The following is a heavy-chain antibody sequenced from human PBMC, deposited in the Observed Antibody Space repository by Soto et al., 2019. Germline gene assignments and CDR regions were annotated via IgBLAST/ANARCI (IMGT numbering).Heavy chain of an antibody. V-gene: IGHV4-34*01. CDR2: INHSGST. D-gene: IGHD2-2*01. J-gene: IGHJ6*02. CDR1: GGSFSGYY. CDR3: ARGRGYCSSTSCYYYYGMDV. Sequence: ETLSLTCAVYGGSFSGYYWSWIRQPPGKGLEWIGEINHSGSTNYNPSLKSRVTISVDTSKNQFSLKLSSVTAADTAVYYCARGRGYCSSTSCYYYYGMDVWGQGTTVTVSS.